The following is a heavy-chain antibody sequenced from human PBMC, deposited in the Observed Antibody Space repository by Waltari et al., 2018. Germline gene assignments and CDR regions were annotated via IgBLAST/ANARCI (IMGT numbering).Heavy chain of an antibody. J-gene: IGHJ3*02. CDR2: IYHSGST. CDR1: GESISSLGSS. V-gene: IGHV4-30-2*01. D-gene: IGHD3-10*01. CDR3: ARGRVRGWGAFDI. Sequence: QLQLLESGSGLVKPSQTLSLTCAVSGESISSLGSSWSWIRQPPGKGVEWIGYIYHSGSTYYNPSLKSRVTISVDRSKNQFSLKLSSVTAADTAVYYCARGRVRGWGAFDIWGQGTMVTVSS.